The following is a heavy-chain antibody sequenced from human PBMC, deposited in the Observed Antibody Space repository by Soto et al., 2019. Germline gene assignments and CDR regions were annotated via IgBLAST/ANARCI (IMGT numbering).Heavy chain of an antibody. CDR1: GGTFSSYA. V-gene: IGHV1-69*13. D-gene: IGHD3-22*01. CDR2: IIPIFGTA. J-gene: IGHJ3*02. CDR3: ARNYYYSSRPHDAFDI. Sequence: SVKVSCKASGGTFSSYAISWVRQAPGQGLEWMGGIIPIFGTANYAQKFQGRVTITADESTSTAYMELSSLRSEDTAVYYCARNYYYSSRPHDAFDIWGQGTMVTGSS.